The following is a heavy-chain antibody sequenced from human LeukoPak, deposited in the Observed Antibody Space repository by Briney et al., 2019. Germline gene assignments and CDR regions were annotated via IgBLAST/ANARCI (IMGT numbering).Heavy chain of an antibody. CDR2: IWYDGSNK. J-gene: IGHJ5*02. CDR1: GFTFSSYG. CDR3: ARDRLALDP. V-gene: IGHV3-33*01. Sequence: QPGGSLRLSCAASGFTFSSYGMHWVRQAPGKGLEWVAVIWYDGSNKYYADSVKGRFTISRDNSKNTPYLQMNSLRAEDTAVYYCARDRLALDPWGQGTLVTVSS.